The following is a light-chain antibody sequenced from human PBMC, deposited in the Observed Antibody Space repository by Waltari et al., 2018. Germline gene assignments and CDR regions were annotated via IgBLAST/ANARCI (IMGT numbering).Light chain of an antibody. CDR2: DVS. CDR3: CSFTSRSTWV. J-gene: IGLJ3*02. Sequence: QSALTQPASVSGSPGQSFTIPCTGTSSDVGGYNYVSWYQQHPGKAPKLLIFDVSYRPSGVSDRFSGSKSGNTASLTISGLQAEDESDYYCCSFTSRSTWVFGGGTKLTVL. V-gene: IGLV2-14*01. CDR1: SSDVGGYNY.